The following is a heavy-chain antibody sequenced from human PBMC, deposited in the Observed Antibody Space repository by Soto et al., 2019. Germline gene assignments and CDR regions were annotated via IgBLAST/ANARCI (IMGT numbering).Heavy chain of an antibody. CDR3: ARGVGPTPPSYLGY. V-gene: IGHV3-21*01. D-gene: IGHD1-26*01. CDR2: ISSSSSYI. CDR1: GFTFSSYN. Sequence: GGSLRLSCAASGFTFSSYNMNWVRQAPGKGLEWVSSISSSSSYIYYADSVKGRFTISRDNAKNSLYLQMNSLRADDTAVYYCARGVGPTPPSYLGYWGQGTLVTVSS. J-gene: IGHJ4*02.